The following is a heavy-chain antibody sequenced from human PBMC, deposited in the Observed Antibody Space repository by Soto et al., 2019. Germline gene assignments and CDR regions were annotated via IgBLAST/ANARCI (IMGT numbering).Heavy chain of an antibody. V-gene: IGHV4-4*07. Sequence: KTSETLSLTCTVSGGSISTYYWHWIRQPPGKGLEWIGRIYTGGNTNYNPSLKSRVTMSVDTSKSQFSLSLTSVTAADTAVYYCAREGDDRHFFFDSWGQGTLVTVSS. CDR3: AREGDDRHFFFDS. J-gene: IGHJ4*02. CDR2: IYTGGNT. CDR1: GGSISTYY. D-gene: IGHD3-3*02.